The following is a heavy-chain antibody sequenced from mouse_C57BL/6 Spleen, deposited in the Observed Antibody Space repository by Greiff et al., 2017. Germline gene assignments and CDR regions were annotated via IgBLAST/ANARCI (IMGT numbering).Heavy chain of an antibody. CDR3: ARGVITTRLDY. J-gene: IGHJ2*01. D-gene: IGHD1-1*01. V-gene: IGHV1-76*01. CDR1: GYTFTDYY. CDR2: IYPGSGNT. Sequence: QVQLKQSGAELVRPGASVKLSCKASGYTFTDYYINWVKQRPGQGLEWIARIYPGSGNTYYNEKFKGKATLTAEKSSSTAYMQLSSLTSEDSAVYFCARGVITTRLDYWGQGTTLTVSS.